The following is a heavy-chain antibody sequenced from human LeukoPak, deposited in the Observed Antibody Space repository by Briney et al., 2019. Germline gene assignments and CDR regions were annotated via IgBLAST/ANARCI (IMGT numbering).Heavy chain of an antibody. V-gene: IGHV3-11*04. CDR1: GFIFSDYY. J-gene: IGHJ4*02. D-gene: IGHD1-7*01. CDR3: ARGYNWNYPIDY. CDR2: ISTAGSTI. Sequence: GGSLRLSCAASGFIFSDYYMSWIRQAPGKGLEWVSYISTAGSTIYYADSVKGRFTIHRDNAKNSLYLQMNSLRAEDTAVYYCARGYNWNYPIDYWGQGTLVTVSS.